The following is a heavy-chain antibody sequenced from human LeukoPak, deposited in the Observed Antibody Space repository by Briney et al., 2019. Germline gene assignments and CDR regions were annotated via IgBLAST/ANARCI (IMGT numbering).Heavy chain of an antibody. CDR3: AREMRLAWIDY. CDR2: IKQDGSEK. V-gene: IGHV3-7*01. D-gene: IGHD2-21*01. CDR1: GFTFSTYW. J-gene: IGHJ4*02. Sequence: GGSLRLSCAASGFTFSTYWMTWVRQAPGKGLEWVANIKQDGSEKYFVDSVKGRFTISRDNAKNSLYLQMNSLRAEDTAVYYCAREMRLAWIDYWGQGTLVTVSS.